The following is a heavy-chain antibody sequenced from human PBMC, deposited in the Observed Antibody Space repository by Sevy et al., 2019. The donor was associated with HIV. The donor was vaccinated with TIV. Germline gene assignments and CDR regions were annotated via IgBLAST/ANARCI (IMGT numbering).Heavy chain of an antibody. V-gene: IGHV6-1*01. D-gene: IGHD1-7*01. CDR1: GDSVSSNSAA. J-gene: IGHJ3*02. Sequence: QSQTLSLTCAISGDSVSSNSAAWNWIRQSPSRGLEWLGRTYYRSKWYNDYAVSVKSRITINPDTSKNQFSLQLNSVTPEDTAVYYCARDSLELLREVYDAFDIWGQGTMVTVSS. CDR3: ARDSLELLREVYDAFDI. CDR2: TYYRSKWYN.